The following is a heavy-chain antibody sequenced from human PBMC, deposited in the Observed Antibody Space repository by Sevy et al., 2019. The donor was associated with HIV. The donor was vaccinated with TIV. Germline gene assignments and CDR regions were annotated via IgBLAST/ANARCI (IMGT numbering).Heavy chain of an antibody. Sequence: GGSLRLSCAASGFTFSSYGMHWVRQAPGKGLEWVAFIQFDGGNKHYRDSVKGRFIISRDNSKNTLYLQMNSLSVEDTAVYYCAKDPLISLGADLFDYWGQRTLVTVSS. CDR3: AKDPLISLGADLFDY. D-gene: IGHD3-16*01. J-gene: IGHJ4*02. CDR2: IQFDGGNK. V-gene: IGHV3-30*02. CDR1: GFTFSSYG.